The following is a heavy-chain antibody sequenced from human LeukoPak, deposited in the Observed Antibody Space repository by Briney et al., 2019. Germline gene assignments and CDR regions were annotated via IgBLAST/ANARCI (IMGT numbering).Heavy chain of an antibody. D-gene: IGHD6-13*01. Sequence: GSLRLSCATSDSTFSGYGIHWVRQPPGKGLEWIGEIYHSGSTNYNPSPKSRVTISVDKSKNQFSLKLSSVTAADTAVYYCARSLIAAAGTSKGDYWGQGTLVTVSS. J-gene: IGHJ4*02. CDR1: DSTFSGYG. V-gene: IGHV4-4*02. CDR3: ARSLIAAAGTSKGDY. CDR2: IYHSGST.